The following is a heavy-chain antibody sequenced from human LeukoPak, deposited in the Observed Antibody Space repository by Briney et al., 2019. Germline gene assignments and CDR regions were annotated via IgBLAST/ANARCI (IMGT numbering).Heavy chain of an antibody. CDR1: CGSLRSGDYY. Sequence: PSQPLSLTCTVSCGSLRSGDYYWSWIRQPPGKGLEWMGYLYYSGSTYYNPSLKSRVTISVDTSKNQFSLKLSSVAAADTAVYYCARDPGPHYCTNGVCSPRGYYYYGMDVWGQGTTVTVSS. J-gene: IGHJ6*02. V-gene: IGHV4-30-4*01. CDR3: ARDPGPHYCTNGVCSPRGYYYYGMDV. CDR2: LYYSGST. D-gene: IGHD2-8*01.